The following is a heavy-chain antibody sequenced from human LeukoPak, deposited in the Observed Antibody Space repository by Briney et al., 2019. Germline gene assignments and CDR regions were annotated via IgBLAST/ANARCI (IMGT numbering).Heavy chain of an antibody. J-gene: IGHJ4*02. CDR2: LNWNGGIT. D-gene: IGHD2-2*02. CDR3: ARDGGYCSSSTCYTHDY. V-gene: IGHV3-20*04. Sequence: PGGSLRLSCEASGFIFQDFGMSWVRQAPGKGLEWVSGLNWNGGITDYADSVKGRFTISRDNAKNSLYLEMHSLRAEDTALYYCARDGGYCSSSTCYTHDYWGQGVLVTVSS. CDR1: GFIFQDFG.